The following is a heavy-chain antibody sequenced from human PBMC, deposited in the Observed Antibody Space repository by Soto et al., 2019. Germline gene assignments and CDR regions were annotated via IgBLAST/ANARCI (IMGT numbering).Heavy chain of an antibody. J-gene: IGHJ3*01. CDR2: ILYDGSNK. Sequence: GGSLRLSCAASGFTFSSYGMHWVRQAPGKGLEWVADILYDGSNKYYADSVKGRFTISRDNAKNTLYLQMNNLRAEDTAVYYCASLRVIWGQGTMVTVSS. CDR3: ASLRVI. V-gene: IGHV3-33*03. CDR1: GFTFSSYG.